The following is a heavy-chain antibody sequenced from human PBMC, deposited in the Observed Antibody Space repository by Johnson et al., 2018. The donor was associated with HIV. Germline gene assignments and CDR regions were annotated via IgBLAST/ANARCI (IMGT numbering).Heavy chain of an antibody. Sequence: VQLVESGGGLVKPGGSLRLSCAASGFTFSSYAMHWVRQAPGKGLEWVAVISYDGSNKYYADSVKGRFTISRDNSKNTLYLQMNSLRAEDTAVYYCARDRAVAATSGAGAFDIWGQGTMVTVSS. D-gene: IGHD6-19*01. CDR1: GFTFSSYA. J-gene: IGHJ3*02. CDR3: ARDRAVAATSGAGAFDI. V-gene: IGHV3-30-3*01. CDR2: ISYDGSNK.